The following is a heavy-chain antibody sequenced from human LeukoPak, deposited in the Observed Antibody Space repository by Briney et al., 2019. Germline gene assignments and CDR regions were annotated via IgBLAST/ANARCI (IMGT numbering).Heavy chain of an antibody. Sequence: SEALSLTCTVSGGSISSGDYYWSWIRQPPGKGLEWIGYIYYSGSTYYNPSLKSRVTISVDTSKNQFSLKLSSVTAADTAVYYCARRIWFGFDPWGQGTLVTVSS. D-gene: IGHD3-10*01. V-gene: IGHV4-30-4*01. CDR2: IYYSGST. CDR1: GGSISSGDYY. CDR3: ARRIWFGFDP. J-gene: IGHJ5*02.